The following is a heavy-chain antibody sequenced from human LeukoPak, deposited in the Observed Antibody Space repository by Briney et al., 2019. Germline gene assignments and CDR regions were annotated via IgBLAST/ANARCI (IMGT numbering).Heavy chain of an antibody. CDR2: MNPKRGNT. V-gene: IGHV1-8*03. J-gene: IGHJ3*02. D-gene: IGHD6-19*01. CDR3: AKSSGWDLDAFDI. CDR1: GYTFTGYY. Sequence: ASVKVSCKASGYTFTGYYMHWVRQAPGQGLEWMGWMNPKRGNTGYAHKFQGRVTITRNTSITTAYMELSSLRSEDTAVYYCAKSSGWDLDAFDIWGQGTTVTVSS.